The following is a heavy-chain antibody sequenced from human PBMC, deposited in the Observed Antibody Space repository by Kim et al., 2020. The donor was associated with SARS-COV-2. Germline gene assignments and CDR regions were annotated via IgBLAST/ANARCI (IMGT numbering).Heavy chain of an antibody. CDR2: IYTSGST. J-gene: IGHJ6*02. CDR3: ARGIAAGDYYYYYGMDV. D-gene: IGHD6-13*01. V-gene: IGHV4-61*02. CDR1: GGSISSGSYY. Sequence: SETLSLTCTVSGGSISSGSYYWSWIRQPAGKGLEWIGRIYTSGSTNYNPSLKSRVTISVDTSKNQFSLKLSSVTAADTAVYYCARGIAAGDYYYYYGMDVWGQGTTVTVSS.